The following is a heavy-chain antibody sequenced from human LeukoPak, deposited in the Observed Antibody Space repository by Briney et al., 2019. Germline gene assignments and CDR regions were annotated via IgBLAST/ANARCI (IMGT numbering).Heavy chain of an antibody. CDR1: GYTFTSYD. J-gene: IGHJ4*02. V-gene: IGHV1-8*01. D-gene: IGHD3-9*01. CDR3: GRGYDILTGEIDY. Sequence: GAPVKVSFKASGYTFTSYDINWVRQATGQGLEWMGWMNPNSGNTGYAQKFQGRVTMTRNTSISTAYMELSSLRSEDTAVYYCGRGYDILTGEIDYWGQGTLVTVSS. CDR2: MNPNSGNT.